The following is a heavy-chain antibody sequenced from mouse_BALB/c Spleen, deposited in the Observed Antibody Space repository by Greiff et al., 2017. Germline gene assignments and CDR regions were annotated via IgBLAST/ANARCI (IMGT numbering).Heavy chain of an antibody. V-gene: IGHV5-12-1*01. CDR3: ARHLTTVAFDY. CDR1: GFAFSSYD. D-gene: IGHD1-1*01. CDR2: ISSGGGST. J-gene: IGHJ2*01. Sequence: EVKVVESGGGLVKPGGSLKLSCAASGFAFSSYDMSWVRQTPEKRLEWVAYISSGGGSTYYPDTVKGRFTISRDNAKNTLYLQMSSLKSEDTAMYYCARHLTTVAFDYWGQGTTLTVSS.